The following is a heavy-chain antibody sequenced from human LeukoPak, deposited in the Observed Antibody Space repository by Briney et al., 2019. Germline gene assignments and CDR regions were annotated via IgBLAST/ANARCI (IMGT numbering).Heavy chain of an antibody. CDR1: GGSISSSSYY. J-gene: IGHJ4*02. V-gene: IGHV4-61*02. CDR2: IYTSGST. D-gene: IGHD4-11*01. CDR3: ARRRDYSNYRTPRHFDY. Sequence: PSETLSLTCTVSGGSISSSSYYWSWIRQPAGKGLEWIGRIYTSGSTNYKPSLKSRVTMSVDTSKNQFSLKLSSVTAADTAVYYCARRRDYSNYRTPRHFDYWGQGTLVTVSS.